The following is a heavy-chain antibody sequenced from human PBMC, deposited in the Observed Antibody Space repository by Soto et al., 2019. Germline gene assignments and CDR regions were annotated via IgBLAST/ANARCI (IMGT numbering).Heavy chain of an antibody. CDR2: ISGSGGST. J-gene: IGHJ5*02. Sequence: GGSLRLSCAASGFPFSSYPMSWVRQAPGKGLEWVSAISGSGGSTYYADSVKGRFTISRHNSKNTLYLQMNSLRAGDTAVYYCARGNGSGWYGWFDPWGQGTLVTVSS. V-gene: IGHV3-23*01. D-gene: IGHD6-19*01. CDR3: ARGNGSGWYGWFDP. CDR1: GFPFSSYP.